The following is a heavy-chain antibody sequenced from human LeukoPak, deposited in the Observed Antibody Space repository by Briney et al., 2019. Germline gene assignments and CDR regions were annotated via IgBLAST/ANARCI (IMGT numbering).Heavy chain of an antibody. CDR1: GYTFTGYY. D-gene: IGHD3-10*01. J-gene: IGHJ4*02. CDR3: ARDLEGYHYGSGNYPQ. Sequence: ASVKLSCKTSGYTFTGYYIHWLRQAPGQGLEWMGFINPNSGGTNYAQKFRGRVTMTRDTSISTAYMELSSLTSDDTAVYYCARDLEGYHYGSGNYPQWGQGTLITVSS. V-gene: IGHV1-2*02. CDR2: INPNSGGT.